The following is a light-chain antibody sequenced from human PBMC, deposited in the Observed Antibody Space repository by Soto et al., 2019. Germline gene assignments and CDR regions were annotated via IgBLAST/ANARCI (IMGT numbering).Light chain of an antibody. V-gene: IGKV1-33*01. CDR2: DAS. J-gene: IGKJ5*01. CDR3: QQYDSLPIT. CDR1: QDISNY. Sequence: DIQLTQSLSSLPASXXDRVXITCLASQDISNYLNWYQQKPGKAPEXXINDASNLEMGVPSRFSGVGSGTDFTFTISSLQPEDIATYFCQQYDSLPITFGQGTRLEIK.